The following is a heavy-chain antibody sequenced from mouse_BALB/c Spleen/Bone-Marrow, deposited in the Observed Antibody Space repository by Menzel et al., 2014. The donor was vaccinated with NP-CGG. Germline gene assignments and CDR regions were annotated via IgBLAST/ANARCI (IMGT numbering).Heavy chain of an antibody. CDR3: ASPLITTVVAPFAY. CDR2: ISYSGST. Sequence: EVQLQESGPSLVKPSQTLSLTCSVTGDSITSGYWNWTRKFPGNKLEYTGYISYSGSTYYNPSLKSRISITRDTSKNQYYLQLNSVTTEDTATYYCASPLITTVVAPFAYWGQGTLVTVSA. D-gene: IGHD1-1*01. CDR1: GDSITSGY. V-gene: IGHV3-8*02. J-gene: IGHJ3*01.